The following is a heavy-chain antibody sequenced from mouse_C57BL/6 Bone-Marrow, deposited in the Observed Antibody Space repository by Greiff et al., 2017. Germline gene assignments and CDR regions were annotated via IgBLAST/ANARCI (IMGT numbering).Heavy chain of an antibody. CDR2: ISYDGSN. J-gene: IGHJ2*01. CDR3: AREGYGSFFDY. V-gene: IGHV3-6*01. CDR1: GYSITSGYY. Sequence: EVQLKESGPGLVKPSQSLSLTCSVTGYSITSGYYWNWIRQFPGNKLEWMGYISYDGSNNYNPSLKNRISITRDTSKNQFFLKLNSVTTEDTATYYCAREGYGSFFDYWGQGTTLTVSS. D-gene: IGHD1-1*01.